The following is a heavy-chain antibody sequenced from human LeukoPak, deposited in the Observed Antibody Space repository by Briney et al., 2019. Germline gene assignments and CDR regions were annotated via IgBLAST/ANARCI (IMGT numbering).Heavy chain of an antibody. D-gene: IGHD4-11*01. V-gene: IGHV4-39*01. J-gene: IGHJ4*02. CDR1: GGSISSSSYY. Sequence: SETLSLTCTVSGGSISSSSYYWGWIRQPPGKGLEWIGSIYYSGSTYYNPSLKSRVTISVDTSKNQFSLKLSSVTAADTAVYYCARLRSNYVPHYYFDYWGQGTLVTVSS. CDR2: IYYSGST. CDR3: ARLRSNYVPHYYFDY.